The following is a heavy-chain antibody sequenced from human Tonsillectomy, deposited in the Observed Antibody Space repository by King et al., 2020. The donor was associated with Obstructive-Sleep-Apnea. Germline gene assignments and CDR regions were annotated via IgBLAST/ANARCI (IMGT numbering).Heavy chain of an antibody. V-gene: IGHV5-10-1*03. D-gene: IGHD2-2*01. Sequence: VQLVQSGTEMKKPGESLRISCQGSGYMFTSTWISWVRLMPGKGLEWVGNIDPTDSYTNYSPSFQGHVTISVDKSISTAYLQWGSLKASDTAIYYCARRGYQLPRFGLDVWGQGNTVAVSS. CDR3: ARRGYQLPRFGLDV. CDR1: GYMFTSTW. CDR2: IDPTDSYT. J-gene: IGHJ6*02.